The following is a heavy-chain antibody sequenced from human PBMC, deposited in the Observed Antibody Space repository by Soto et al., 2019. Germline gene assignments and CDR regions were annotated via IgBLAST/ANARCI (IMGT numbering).Heavy chain of an antibody. Sequence: PSETLSLTCTVSGGSVNNYYWSWIRQRAGKGLEWIGRIYGTGHTNYNPSLKSRLTMSVDTSKNQLSLNLRSVTAADTAVYYCARGHHYDFWSGYYGDYFDYWGLGTVVTAPQ. V-gene: IGHV4-4*07. CDR3: ARGHHYDFWSGYYGDYFDY. D-gene: IGHD3-3*01. J-gene: IGHJ4*02. CDR1: GGSVNNYY. CDR2: IYGTGHT.